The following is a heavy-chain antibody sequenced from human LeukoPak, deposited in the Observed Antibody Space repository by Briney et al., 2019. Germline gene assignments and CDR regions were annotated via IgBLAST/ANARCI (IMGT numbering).Heavy chain of an antibody. J-gene: IGHJ6*02. Sequence: PGGSLRLSCASSTFTVSSNYMSWVRQAPGKGLEWVSIIYSVGNTYCADSVKGRFTISRDNSKNTLYLQMNSLRVEDTAVYYCARVFNIAAEDGYGMDVWGQGTTVTVSS. CDR1: TFTVSSNY. CDR2: IYSVGNT. CDR3: ARVFNIAAEDGYGMDV. V-gene: IGHV3-66*01. D-gene: IGHD6-13*01.